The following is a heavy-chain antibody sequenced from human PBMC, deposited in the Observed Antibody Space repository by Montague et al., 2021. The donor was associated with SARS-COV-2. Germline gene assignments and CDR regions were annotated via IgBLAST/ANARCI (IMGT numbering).Heavy chain of an antibody. CDR2: TSATGST. Sequence: TLSLTCTGAADSSPGTVSYWGWVHERAPETLEWLVRTSATGSTNYNPSLKSRLTISLDTSKNQFSLKLSSVTAADTAVYYCARDDFRWDFDCWGQGTLVTVSS. D-gene: IGHD2/OR15-2a*01. CDR3: ARDDFRWDFDC. V-gene: IGHV4-61*02. J-gene: IGHJ4*02. CDR1: ADSSPGTVSY.